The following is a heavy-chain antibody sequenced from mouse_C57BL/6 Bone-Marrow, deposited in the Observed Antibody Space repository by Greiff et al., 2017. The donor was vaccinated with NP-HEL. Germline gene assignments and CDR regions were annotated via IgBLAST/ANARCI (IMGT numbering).Heavy chain of an antibody. V-gene: IGHV1-64*01. CDR1: GYTFTSYW. CDR2: IHPNSGST. J-gene: IGHJ2*01. Sequence: QVQLQQPGAELVKPGASVTLSCKASGYTFTSYWMHWVKQRPGQGLEWIGMIHPNSGSTNSNEKFKSKATLTVDKSSSTAYMQLSSLTSEDSAVYFCARGFYPFFDYWGQGTTLTVSS. CDR3: ARGFYPFFDY. D-gene: IGHD2-1*01.